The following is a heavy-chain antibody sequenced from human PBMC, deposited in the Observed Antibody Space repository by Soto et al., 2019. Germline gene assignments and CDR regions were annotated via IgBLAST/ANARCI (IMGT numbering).Heavy chain of an antibody. CDR1: GFTFSSCA. CDR2: ISGNGGST. CDR3: ARGVTRGSFPPFDL. D-gene: IGHD1-26*01. Sequence: GGSLRLSCAASGFTFSSCAMGWVRQAPGKGLEWVSGISGNGGSTYYADSVKGRFTISRDTSKNTLYLQMDSLRSDDTAVYYCARGVTRGSFPPFDLWGQGTMVTVAS. J-gene: IGHJ3*01. V-gene: IGHV3-23*01.